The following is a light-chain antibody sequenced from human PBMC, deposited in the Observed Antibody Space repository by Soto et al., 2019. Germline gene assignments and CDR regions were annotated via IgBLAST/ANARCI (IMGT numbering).Light chain of an antibody. V-gene: IGKV3-20*01. CDR2: DTS. CDR3: QQYRSSPLT. Sequence: EIVLTQSPGTLSLSPGERATLSCRASQSVGSYLAWYQQKPGQAPRLLLSDTSSRATGIPDRFSGSGSGTDFTLTISRLEPEDFGVYYCQQYRSSPLTFGGGTKVEIK. J-gene: IGKJ4*01. CDR1: QSVGSY.